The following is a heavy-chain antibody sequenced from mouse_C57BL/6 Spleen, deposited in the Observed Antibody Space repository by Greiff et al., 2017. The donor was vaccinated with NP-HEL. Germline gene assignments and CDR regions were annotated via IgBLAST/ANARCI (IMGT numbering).Heavy chain of an antibody. V-gene: IGHV1-69*01. J-gene: IGHJ4*01. Sequence: VQLQQSGAELVMPGASVKLSCKASGYTFTSYWMHWVKQRPGQGLEWIGEIDPSDSYTNYNQKFKGKSTLTVDKSSSTAYMQLSSLTSEDSAVYYCARGSYDGNAMDYWGQGTSVTVSS. CDR1: GYTFTSYW. CDR3: ARGSYDGNAMDY. D-gene: IGHD2-3*01. CDR2: IDPSDSYT.